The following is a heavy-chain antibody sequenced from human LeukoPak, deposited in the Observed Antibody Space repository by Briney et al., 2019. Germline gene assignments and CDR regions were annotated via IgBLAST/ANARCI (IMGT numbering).Heavy chain of an antibody. Sequence: ASVKVSCNASGGTLTHHSISWVRQTPGQGLEWMGGLIPMFGTANYAQNFQDRVTLSADGSTSTVYMELSSLRSEDTAVYYCARSPVALAAANSVAFDYWGQGTLVTVSS. CDR1: GGTLTHHS. V-gene: IGHV1-69*13. D-gene: IGHD6-13*01. CDR2: LIPMFGTA. J-gene: IGHJ4*02. CDR3: ARSPVALAAANSVAFDY.